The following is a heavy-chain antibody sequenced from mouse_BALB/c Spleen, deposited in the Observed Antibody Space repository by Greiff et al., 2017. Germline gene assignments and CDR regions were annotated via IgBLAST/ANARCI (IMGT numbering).Heavy chain of an antibody. Sequence: VKLQESGPELVKPGASVRISCKASGYTFTSYYINWVKQRPGQGLEWIGWIYPGNVNTKYNEKFKGKATLTADKSSSTAYMQLSSLTSEDSAVYFCARPSYGNPLYYYAMDYWGAGTSVTVSS. D-gene: IGHD1-1*01. CDR3: ARPSYGNPLYYYAMDY. CDR1: GYTFTSYY. CDR2: IYPGNVNT. V-gene: IGHV1S56*01. J-gene: IGHJ4*01.